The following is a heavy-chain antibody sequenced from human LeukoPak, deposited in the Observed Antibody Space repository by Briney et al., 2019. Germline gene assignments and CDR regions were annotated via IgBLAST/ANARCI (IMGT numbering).Heavy chain of an antibody. Sequence: GGSLRLSCAASGFTVSSNYMGWVRQAPGKGLEWVSVIYSGGSTYYAGSVKGRFTFSRDNSKNTLYLQMNSLRAEDTAVYYCASLYSAAYGSGSSHDAYGSWGQVTMVTAAS. CDR2: IYSGGST. CDR3: ASLYSAAYGSGSSHDAYGS. D-gene: IGHD3-10*01. V-gene: IGHV3-53*01. J-gene: IGHJ3*02. CDR1: GFTVSSNY.